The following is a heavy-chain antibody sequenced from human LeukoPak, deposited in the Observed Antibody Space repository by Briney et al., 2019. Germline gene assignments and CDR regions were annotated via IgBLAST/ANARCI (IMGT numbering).Heavy chain of an antibody. CDR1: GFTFNIFW. D-gene: IGHD7-27*01. CDR2: IKHDGSEE. J-gene: IGHJ4*02. V-gene: IGHV3-7*04. CDR3: ARALGNSTGDY. Sequence: PGGALRLSCAASGFTFNIFWMSWVGQAPGKGLEGVADIKHDGSEEYYEDSVRGRFNIFRDNAKKSLILQMKRLRGEDTAVYYWARALGNSTGDYWGQGTLVTVSS.